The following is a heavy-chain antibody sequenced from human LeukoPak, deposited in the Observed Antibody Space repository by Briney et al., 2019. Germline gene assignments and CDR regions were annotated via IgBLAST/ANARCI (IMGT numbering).Heavy chain of an antibody. V-gene: IGHV3-23*01. D-gene: IGHD3-3*01. Sequence: PGGSLRLSYAASGFTFSSYAMSWVRQAPGKGLEWVSAISGSGGSTYYADSVKGRFTISRDNSKNTLYLQMNSLRAEDTAVYYYAKGGDFWSEIDYWGQGTLVTVSS. CDR3: AKGGDFWSEIDY. CDR1: GFTFSSYA. CDR2: ISGSGGST. J-gene: IGHJ4*02.